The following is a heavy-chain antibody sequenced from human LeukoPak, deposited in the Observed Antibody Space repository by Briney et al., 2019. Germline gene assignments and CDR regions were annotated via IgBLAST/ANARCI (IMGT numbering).Heavy chain of an antibody. CDR1: GGSISSYY. Sequence: SETLSLTCTVSGGSISSYYWSWIRQPPGKGLEWIGYIYYSGSTNYNPSLKSRVTISVDTSKNQFSLKLSSVTAADTAVYYCARGGYSGYDCDYWGQGTLVTVSS. J-gene: IGHJ4*02. CDR3: ARGGYSGYDCDY. V-gene: IGHV4-59*01. D-gene: IGHD5-12*01. CDR2: IYYSGST.